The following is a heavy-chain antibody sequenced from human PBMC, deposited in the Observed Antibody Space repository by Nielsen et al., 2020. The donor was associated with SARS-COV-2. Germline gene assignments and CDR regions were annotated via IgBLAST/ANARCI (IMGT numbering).Heavy chain of an antibody. D-gene: IGHD3-16*01. CDR1: GFSLSYYW. CDR2: IYSDGST. V-gene: IGHV3-53*01. Sequence: GESLKISCEVSGFSLSYYWMNWVRQAPGKGLEWVSIIYSDGSTYYAGSVKGRLTISRDNSKNTLYLQMNSLRAEDTAVYYCARGGGGMDVWGQGTTVTVSS. J-gene: IGHJ6*02. CDR3: ARGGGGMDV.